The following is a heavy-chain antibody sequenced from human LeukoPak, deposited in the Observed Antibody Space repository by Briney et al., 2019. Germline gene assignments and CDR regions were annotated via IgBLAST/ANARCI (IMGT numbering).Heavy chain of an antibody. CDR1: GGSISSSNW. CDR3: ASTPHSSGSSFDP. Sequence: KTSGTLSLTCAVSGGSISSSNWWSWVRQPPGKGLEWIGEIYHSGSTNYNPSLKSRVTISVDKSKNQFSLKLSSVTAADTAVYYCASTPHSSGSSFDPWGQGTLVTVSS. V-gene: IGHV4-4*02. J-gene: IGHJ5*02. D-gene: IGHD3-22*01. CDR2: IYHSGST.